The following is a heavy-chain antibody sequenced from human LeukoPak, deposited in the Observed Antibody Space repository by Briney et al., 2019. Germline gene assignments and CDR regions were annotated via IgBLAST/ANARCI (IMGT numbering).Heavy chain of an antibody. CDR1: GYTFTSYA. D-gene: IGHD2-21*02. CDR2: ISTNTGNP. Sequence: GASVKVSCKASGYTFTSYAMNWVRQAPGQGLEWMGWISTNTGNPTYAQGFTGRFVFSLDTSVSTAYLQISSLKAEDTAVYYCARDSAYCGGDCYPLDAFDIWGQGTMVTVSS. J-gene: IGHJ3*02. V-gene: IGHV7-4-1*02. CDR3: ARDSAYCGGDCYPLDAFDI.